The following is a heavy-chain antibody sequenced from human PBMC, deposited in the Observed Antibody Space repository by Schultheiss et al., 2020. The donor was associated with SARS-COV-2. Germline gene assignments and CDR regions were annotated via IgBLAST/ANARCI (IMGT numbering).Heavy chain of an antibody. J-gene: IGHJ4*02. CDR3: ARGPVVVTHIFDY. D-gene: IGHD2-21*02. CDR2: MFYTDNT. Sequence: SETLSLTCTVSGGSISRSGYYWGWIRQSPGKGLEWIGSMFYTDNTYYNPPLKSRVTISADTSKNQFSLKLSSVTATDTAVYYCARGPVVVTHIFDYWGQGTLVTVSS. V-gene: IGHV4-39*01. CDR1: GGSISRSGYY.